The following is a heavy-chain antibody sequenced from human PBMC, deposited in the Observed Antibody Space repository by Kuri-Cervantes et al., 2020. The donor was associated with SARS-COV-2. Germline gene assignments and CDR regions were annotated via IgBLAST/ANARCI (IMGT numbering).Heavy chain of an antibody. CDR2: ISAYNGNT. J-gene: IGHJ3*02. CDR1: GYTFTSYG. D-gene: IGHD1-1*01. V-gene: IGHV1-18*01. CDR3: ARDVTTGTTSKSLRSAFDI. Sequence: ASVKVSCKASGYTFTSYGISWVRQAPGQGLEWMGRISAYNGNTNYAQKLQGRVTMTTDTSTSTAYMELRSLRSDDTAVYYCARDVTTGTTSKSLRSAFDIWGQGTMVTVSS.